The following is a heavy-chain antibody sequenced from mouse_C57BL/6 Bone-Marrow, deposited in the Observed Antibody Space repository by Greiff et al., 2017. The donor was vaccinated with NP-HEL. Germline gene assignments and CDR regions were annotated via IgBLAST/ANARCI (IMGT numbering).Heavy chain of an antibody. CDR1: GYAFSSSW. Sequence: VQLQQSGPELVKPGASVKISCKASGYAFSSSWMNWVKQRPGKGLEWIGRIYPGDGDTNYNGKFKGKATLTADKSSSTDYMQLSSLTSEDSAVYFCEGVYYYGSSPSYWYFDVWGTGTTVTVSS. D-gene: IGHD1-1*01. CDR3: EGVYYYGSSPSYWYFDV. V-gene: IGHV1-82*01. J-gene: IGHJ1*03. CDR2: IYPGDGDT.